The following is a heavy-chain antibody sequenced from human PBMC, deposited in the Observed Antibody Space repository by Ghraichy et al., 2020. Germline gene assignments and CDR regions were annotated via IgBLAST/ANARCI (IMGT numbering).Heavy chain of an antibody. V-gene: IGHV1-2*02. CDR1: GYTFTGYY. CDR2: INPNSGGT. J-gene: IGHJ4*02. Sequence: ASVKVSCKASGYTFTGYYMHWVRQAPGQGLEWMGWINPNSGGTNYAQKFQGRVTMTRDTSISTAYMELSRLRSDDTAVYYCARGRFSSKWLGPAGYWGQGTLVTVSS. CDR3: ARGRFSSKWLGPAGY. D-gene: IGHD6-19*01.